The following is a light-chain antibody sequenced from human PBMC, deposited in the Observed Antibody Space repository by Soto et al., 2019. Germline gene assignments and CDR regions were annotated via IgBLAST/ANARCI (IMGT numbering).Light chain of an antibody. CDR1: QSVSSN. CDR3: QQYNDWPPWT. V-gene: IGKV3-15*01. Sequence: EIVMTQSPATLSVCPGERATLSCRASQSVSSNLAWYQQKAGQAPRLLIYAAYIRATGVPARFSGSGSGTEFTLTISSLQSEDFAVYYCQQYNDWPPWTFGQGTKVEIK. J-gene: IGKJ1*01. CDR2: AAY.